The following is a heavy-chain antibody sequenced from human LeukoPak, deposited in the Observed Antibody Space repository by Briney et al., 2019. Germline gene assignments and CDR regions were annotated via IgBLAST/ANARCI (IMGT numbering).Heavy chain of an antibody. D-gene: IGHD6-13*01. J-gene: IGHJ5*02. CDR2: ITDSGDGT. Sequence: QSGGSLRLSCAASGFTFSSSAMSWVRQAPGKGLEWVSSITDSGDGTYYADSVKGRFTISRDDSKNTLYLQMNSLRAEDTAVYYCRSAGQLVREDWFDPWGQGTLVTVSS. CDR3: RSAGQLVREDWFDP. V-gene: IGHV3-23*01. CDR1: GFTFSSSA.